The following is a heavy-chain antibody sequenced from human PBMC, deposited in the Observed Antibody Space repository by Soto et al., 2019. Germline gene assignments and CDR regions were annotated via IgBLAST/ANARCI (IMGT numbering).Heavy chain of an antibody. CDR2: INAGNGNT. CDR1: GYTFTSYA. D-gene: IGHD2-21*02. CDR3: AMSIVVVTALDY. J-gene: IGHJ4*02. Sequence: QVQLVQSGAEEKKPGASVKVSCKASGYTFTSYAMHWVRQAPGQRLEWMGWINAGNGNTKYSQKFQGRVTITRDTSASTAYMEMSRLRAEDTAVYYFAMSIVVVTALDYWGQGTLVTVSS. V-gene: IGHV1-3*05.